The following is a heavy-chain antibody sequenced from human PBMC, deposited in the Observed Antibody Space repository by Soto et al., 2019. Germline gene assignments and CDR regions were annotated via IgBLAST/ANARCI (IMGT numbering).Heavy chain of an antibody. V-gene: IGHV3-48*03. Sequence: GGSPRLSCAASGFTFSSYEMNWVRQAPGKGLEWVSYISSGGGTIYYADSVKGRFTISRDNTKNSLYLQMNTLRAEDTAVYYCARDLGVTNYYYYGMDVWGQGTTVTVSS. J-gene: IGHJ6*02. CDR3: ARDLGVTNYYYYGMDV. D-gene: IGHD2-21*02. CDR1: GFTFSSYE. CDR2: ISSGGGTI.